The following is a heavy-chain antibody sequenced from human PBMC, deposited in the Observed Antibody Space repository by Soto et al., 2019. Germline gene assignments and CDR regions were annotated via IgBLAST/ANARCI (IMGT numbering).Heavy chain of an antibody. Sequence: QVQLVESGGGVVQPGRSLRLSCAASGFTFSTYAMPWVRQAPGKGLEWVAVISYDGSNKYYADSVKGRFTISRDNSNNTLYLQMNSLRAEDTVVYYCARDLVVYYDTSGLMGYWGQGTLVTVSS. CDR2: ISYDGSNK. J-gene: IGHJ4*02. D-gene: IGHD3-22*01. V-gene: IGHV3-30-3*01. CDR3: ARDLVVYYDTSGLMGY. CDR1: GFTFSTYA.